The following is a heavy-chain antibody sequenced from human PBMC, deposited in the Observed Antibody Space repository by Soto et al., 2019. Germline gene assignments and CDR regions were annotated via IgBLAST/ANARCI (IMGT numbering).Heavy chain of an antibody. J-gene: IGHJ4*01. CDR2: IRRMDGST. CDR3: ADQEDLDY. V-gene: IGHV3-23*01. CDR1: GFPFNTFD. Sequence: PGGSLRLSCAASGFPFNTFDMSWVRQAPGEGLKWVSVIRRMDGSTYYADSVKGRFTASRDDVRNTRYLQMNSLRAEDTAIYSTADQEDLDYWGRRRLVTVSS. D-gene: IGHD2-2*01.